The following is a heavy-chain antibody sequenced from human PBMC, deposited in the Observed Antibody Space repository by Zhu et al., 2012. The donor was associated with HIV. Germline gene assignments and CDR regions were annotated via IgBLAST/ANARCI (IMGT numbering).Heavy chain of an antibody. CDR3: ARGGDAGLAAGWFDP. CDR1: GGSISSSSYY. V-gene: IGHV4-39*07. J-gene: IGHJ5*02. CDR2: IYYSGST. Sequence: QVQLQESGPGLVKPSETLSLTCIVSGGSISSSSYYWGWIRQPPGKGLEWIGSIYYSGSTYYNPSLKSRVTISVHMSKNQFSLKLSSVTAADTAVYYCARGGDAGLAAGWFDPWGQGT. D-gene: IGHD6-13*01.